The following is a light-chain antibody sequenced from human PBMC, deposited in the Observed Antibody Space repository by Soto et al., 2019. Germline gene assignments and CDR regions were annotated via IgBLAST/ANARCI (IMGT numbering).Light chain of an antibody. CDR1: QGISNY. J-gene: IGKJ1*01. Sequence: DIQMTQSPSSLSASVGDRVTITCRASQGISNYLAWYQQKPGKVPKLLIYAASTLQSGVPSRFSGSGSGTGFTPTLSSLQPEDGATYYCQKYNSAPRTFGQGTKVEIK. CDR2: AAS. CDR3: QKYNSAPRT. V-gene: IGKV1-27*01.